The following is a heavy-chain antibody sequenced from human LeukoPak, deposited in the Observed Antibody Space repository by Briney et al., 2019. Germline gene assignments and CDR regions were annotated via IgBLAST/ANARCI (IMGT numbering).Heavy chain of an antibody. CDR1: GFTFSSHW. J-gene: IGHJ4*02. CDR3: ARVHYTSGWFVDY. Sequence: GGSLRLSCAASGFTFSSHWMHWVRQAPGKGLVWVSRINSDGSDTSYADSVKGRFTISRDNAKNTLYLQMNSLRAEDTAVYYCARVHYTSGWFVDYWGQGTLVTVSS. V-gene: IGHV3-74*01. CDR2: INSDGSDT. D-gene: IGHD6-13*01.